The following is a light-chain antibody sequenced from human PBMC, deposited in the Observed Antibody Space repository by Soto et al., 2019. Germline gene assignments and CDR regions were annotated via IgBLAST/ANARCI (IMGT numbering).Light chain of an antibody. CDR2: EVS. J-gene: IGLJ1*01. V-gene: IGLV2-14*01. Sequence: QAVVTQPDSVSGSPGQSITISCTGTSSDVGGYNSVSWYQQHPGKAPKLMISEVSNRPSGVSNRFSGSKSGNTASLTISGLQAEDDADYYCSSYTNSSSYVFGTGTKLTV. CDR3: SSYTNSSSYV. CDR1: SSDVGGYNS.